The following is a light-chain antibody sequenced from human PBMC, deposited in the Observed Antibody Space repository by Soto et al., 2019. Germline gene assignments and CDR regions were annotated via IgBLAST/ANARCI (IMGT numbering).Light chain of an antibody. CDR3: SSYTTSTTLV. CDR2: EVN. Sequence: QSVLTQPASVSGSPGQSITISCTGTSSDVGAYNYVSWYQHHPGKAPKLMIYEVNNRPSGVSNRFSGSKSGNTASLTISGLQAEDEADYYCSSYTTSTTLVLGGGTKLTVL. J-gene: IGLJ2*01. CDR1: SSDVGAYNY. V-gene: IGLV2-14*01.